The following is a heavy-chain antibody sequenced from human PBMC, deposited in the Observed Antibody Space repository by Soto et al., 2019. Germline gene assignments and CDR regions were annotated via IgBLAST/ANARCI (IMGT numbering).Heavy chain of an antibody. V-gene: IGHV4-31*03. J-gene: IGHJ6*02. CDR1: GGSISSGGYY. Sequence: SETLSLTCTVSGGSISSGGYYWSWIRQHPGKGLEWIGNIYYTGSTHYDPSLKSRITISLDTSKNQLSLKLSSVTAADTAVYYCASSPVTGIYYAMDVWGQGTTVTVSS. CDR2: IYYTGST. CDR3: ASSPVTGIYYAMDV. D-gene: IGHD6-19*01.